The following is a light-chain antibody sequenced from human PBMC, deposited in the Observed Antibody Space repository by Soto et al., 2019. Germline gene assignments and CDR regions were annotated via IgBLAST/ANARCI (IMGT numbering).Light chain of an antibody. Sequence: DIQMTQSPSTVSACVGDRVTITRRSSQGISSWLAWYQQKPGKAPKLLIYDASSLESGVPSKFSGSGSRTEFTLTISSLQPDDFETYYCQQYNSYSRYTFGQGTKLEIK. CDR3: QQYNSYSRYT. V-gene: IGKV1-5*01. CDR2: DAS. CDR1: QGISSW. J-gene: IGKJ2*01.